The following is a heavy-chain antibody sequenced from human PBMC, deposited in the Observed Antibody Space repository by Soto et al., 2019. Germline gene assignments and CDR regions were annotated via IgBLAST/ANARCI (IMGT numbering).Heavy chain of an antibody. Sequence: ASVKVSCKASGYTFTNNDVSWVRQATGQGLEWMGWMNPGSGDTGYAQKFQGRATMTRDISIATAYMELNSLTSEDTAIYYCARMESFGSLNWFDPWGQRTLVTVSS. CDR2: MNPGSGDT. CDR3: ARMESFGSLNWFDP. V-gene: IGHV1-8*02. J-gene: IGHJ5*02. D-gene: IGHD5-18*01. CDR1: GYTFTNND.